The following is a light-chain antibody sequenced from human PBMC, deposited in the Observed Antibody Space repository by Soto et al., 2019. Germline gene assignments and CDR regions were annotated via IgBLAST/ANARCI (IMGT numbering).Light chain of an antibody. V-gene: IGKV1-39*01. CDR2: STS. Sequence: DIQMTQAPSSLSASVGDRVNITCRASQNIRNSLNWYQQNPGKAPKLLISSTSSLQSGVPSRFSGSGSRTDFTLTISSLQPEDFASYYCQQSYSTPSITFGQGTRLEI. J-gene: IGKJ5*01. CDR3: QQSYSTPSIT. CDR1: QNIRNS.